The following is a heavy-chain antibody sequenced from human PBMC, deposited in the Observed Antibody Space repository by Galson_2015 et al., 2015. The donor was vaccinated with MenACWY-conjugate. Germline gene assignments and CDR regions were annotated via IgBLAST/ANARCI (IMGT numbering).Heavy chain of an antibody. J-gene: IGHJ3*02. CDR1: GFTFDDYG. D-gene: IGHD6-19*01. CDR2: INGNSGLI. V-gene: IGHV3-20*04. Sequence: SLRLSCAASGFTFDDYGMTWVRHAPGKGLEWVSGINGNSGLIGYADSVKGRFTTSRDNAKNSLYLQMNSLRAEDTALYYCARVVVYGSGWLNAFDTWGQGTMIAVSS. CDR3: ARVVVYGSGWLNAFDT.